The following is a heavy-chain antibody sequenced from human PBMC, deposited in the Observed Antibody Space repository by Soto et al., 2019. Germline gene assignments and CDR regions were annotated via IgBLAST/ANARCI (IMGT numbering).Heavy chain of an antibody. J-gene: IGHJ6*02. D-gene: IGHD3-3*01. Sequence: SETLSLTCTVSGGSISSYYWSWIRQPPGKGLEWIGYIYYSGSTNYNPSLKSRVTISVDTSKNQFSLKLSSVTAADTAVYYCARVVLDYDFWSGYYGPYYYGMDVWGQGTTVTVSS. CDR2: IYYSGST. CDR3: ARVVLDYDFWSGYYGPYYYGMDV. CDR1: GGSISSYY. V-gene: IGHV4-59*01.